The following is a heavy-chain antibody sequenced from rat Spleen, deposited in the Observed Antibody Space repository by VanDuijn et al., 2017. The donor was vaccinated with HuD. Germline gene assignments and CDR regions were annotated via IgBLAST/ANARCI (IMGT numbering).Heavy chain of an antibody. CDR2: IWSGGST. J-gene: IGHJ4*01. Sequence: QVQLKESGPGLVQPSQTLSLTCTVSGFSLTSNSVSWVRQPPGKGLEWMGAIWSGGSTDYNSALKSRLSISRDTSKNQVFLKMNSLQTDDTGTYYCTTNLNYAYVMDAWGQGASVTVSS. D-gene: IGHD1-11*01. CDR1: GFSLTSNS. V-gene: IGHV2-1*01. CDR3: TTNLNYAYVMDA.